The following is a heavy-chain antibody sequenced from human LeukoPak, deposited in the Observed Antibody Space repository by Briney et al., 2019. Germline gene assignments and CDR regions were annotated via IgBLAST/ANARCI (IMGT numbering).Heavy chain of an antibody. CDR2: IYYSGST. V-gene: IGHV4-59*01. CDR3: ARENKKGSSYYMDV. J-gene: IGHJ6*03. Sequence: SETLSLTCTVSGGSISSYYWSWIRQPPGKGLEWTGYIYYSGSTNYNPSLKSRVTISVDTSKNQFSLKLSSVTAADTAVYYCARENKKGSSYYMDVWGQGTTVTVSS. CDR1: GGSISSYY. D-gene: IGHD3-10*01.